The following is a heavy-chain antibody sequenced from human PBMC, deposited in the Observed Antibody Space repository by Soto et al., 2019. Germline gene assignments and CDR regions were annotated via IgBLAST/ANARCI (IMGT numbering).Heavy chain of an antibody. V-gene: IGHV4-39*07. Sequence: PSETLSLTCTVSGGSISSSSYYWGWIRQPPGKGLEWIGCIYYSGSTYYNPSLKSRVTISVDTSKNQFSLKLSSVTAADTAVYYCARGMGPYYGSGSGMDVWGQGTTVTVSS. J-gene: IGHJ6*02. CDR1: GGSISSSSYY. D-gene: IGHD3-10*01. CDR2: IYYSGST. CDR3: ARGMGPYYGSGSGMDV.